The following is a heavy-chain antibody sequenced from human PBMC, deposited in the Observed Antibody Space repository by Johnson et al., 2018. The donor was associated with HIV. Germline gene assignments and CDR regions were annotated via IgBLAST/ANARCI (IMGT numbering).Heavy chain of an antibody. CDR3: AKNSAAFDI. CDR1: GFTFSSYA. V-gene: IGHV3-30*04. CDR2: ISYDGNNK. D-gene: IGHD2/OR15-2a*01. J-gene: IGHJ3*02. Sequence: QVQLVESGGGVVQPGRSLRLSCAASGFTFSSYAMHWVRQAPGKGLEWVAVISYDGNNKYYADSVKGRVTISRDNSKNTLYLQMNSLRAEDTAVYYCAKNSAAFDIWGQGTMVTVSS.